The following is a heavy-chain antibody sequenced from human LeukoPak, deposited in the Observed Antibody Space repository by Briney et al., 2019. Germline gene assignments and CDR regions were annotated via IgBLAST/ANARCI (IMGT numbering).Heavy chain of an antibody. CDR1: GFIFSDHW. Sequence: GGSLRLSCAASGFIFSDHWMHWVRQAPGKGLVWLSRINNDGSSTIYADSVKGRFTYSRDNAENTLFLEMSSLRVEDTAVYYCVRERNNFWSGHHSIFDSWGQGTLVTVSS. CDR2: INNDGSST. J-gene: IGHJ4*02. V-gene: IGHV3-74*01. CDR3: VRERNNFWSGHHSIFDS. D-gene: IGHD3-3*01.